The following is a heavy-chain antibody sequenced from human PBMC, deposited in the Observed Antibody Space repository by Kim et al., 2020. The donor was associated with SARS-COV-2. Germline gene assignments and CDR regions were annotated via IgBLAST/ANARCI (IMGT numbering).Heavy chain of an antibody. J-gene: IGHJ6*02. D-gene: IGHD1-1*01. Sequence: GGSLRLSCAASGFTVSTNYMSWVRQAPGKGLEWVSVIYSGGSTYYADSVKGRFTISRDKSKNTLYLQMNSLRAEDTAVYYCARDTTRTYGMDVWGQGTTVTVSS. CDR3: ARDTTRTYGMDV. CDR1: GFTVSTNY. CDR2: IYSGGST. V-gene: IGHV3-53*01.